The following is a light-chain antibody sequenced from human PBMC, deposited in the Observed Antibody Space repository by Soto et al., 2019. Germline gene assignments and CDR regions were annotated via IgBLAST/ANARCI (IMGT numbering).Light chain of an antibody. CDR2: KDT. Sequence: SYELAQPPSVSLSPGQTARITCSGDTLSEQHAYWYQQRPGQAPELVIYKDTERASGVPDRFSGSKSGTTVTLTITGVQAEDEADYYCQSADFGGICVFGAGTKVTVL. CDR1: TLSEQH. V-gene: IGLV3-25*02. CDR3: QSADFGGICV. J-gene: IGLJ1*01.